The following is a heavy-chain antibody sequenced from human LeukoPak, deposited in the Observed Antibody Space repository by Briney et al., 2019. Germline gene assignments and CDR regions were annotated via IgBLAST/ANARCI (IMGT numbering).Heavy chain of an antibody. CDR1: GGSFSGSY. J-gene: IGHJ4*02. CDR2: INHSGST. CDR3: SRVLRRNEDY. V-gene: IGHV4-34*01. D-gene: IGHD1-1*01. Sequence: SETLSLTCAVYGGSFSGSYWSWIRQPPGKGLEWVGEINHSGSTNYNPSPKSRVTISVTPSKDQFSLKQSSMTAPDTAGYYFSRVLRRNEDYWGQGTLVTVSS.